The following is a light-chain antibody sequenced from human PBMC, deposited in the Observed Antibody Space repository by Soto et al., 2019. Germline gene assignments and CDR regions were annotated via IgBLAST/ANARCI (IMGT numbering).Light chain of an antibody. CDR3: AAWDDSLNGFYV. J-gene: IGLJ1*01. Sequence: QSALTQPPSASGTPGRRVTISCSGSSSNIGSNTVNWYQQLPGTAPKLLIYSNNQRPSGVPDRFSGSKSGTSASLAISGLQSEDEADYYCAAWDDSLNGFYVFGTGTKVTVL. CDR2: SNN. V-gene: IGLV1-44*01. CDR1: SSNIGSNT.